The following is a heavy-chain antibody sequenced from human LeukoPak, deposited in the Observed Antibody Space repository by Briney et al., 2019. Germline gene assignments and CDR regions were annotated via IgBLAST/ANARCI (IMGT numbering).Heavy chain of an antibody. J-gene: IGHJ5*02. CDR1: GGSFSGYY. Sequence: SETLSLTCAVYGGSFSGYYWSWIRQPPGKGLEWIGEINHSGSTNYNPSLKSRVTISVDTSKNQFSLKLSSVTAADTAVYYCVTLSTTVTTDPWFDPWGQGTLVTVSS. V-gene: IGHV4-34*01. CDR2: INHSGST. D-gene: IGHD4-17*01. CDR3: VTLSTTVTTDPWFDP.